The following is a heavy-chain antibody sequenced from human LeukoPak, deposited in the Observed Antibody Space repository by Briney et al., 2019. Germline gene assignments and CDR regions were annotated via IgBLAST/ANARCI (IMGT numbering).Heavy chain of an antibody. CDR1: IFTFDNDA. CDR3: AKGGNTIFGPPDY. D-gene: IGHD3-3*01. CDR2: ISWNSGSI. J-gene: IGHJ4*02. V-gene: IGHV3-9*03. Sequence: GGSLRLSCAASIFTFDNDAMAWVRQAPGKGLEWVSGISWNSGSIGYADSVKGRFTISRDNAKNSLYLQMNSLRAEDMALYYCAKGGNTIFGPPDYWGQGTLVTVSS.